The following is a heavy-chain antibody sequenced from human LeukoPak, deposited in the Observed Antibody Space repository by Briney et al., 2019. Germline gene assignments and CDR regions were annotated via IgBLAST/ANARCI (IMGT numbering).Heavy chain of an antibody. V-gene: IGHV3-23*01. Sequence: GGSLRLSCAASGFTFSSYAMSWVCQAPGKGLEWVSAISGSDVSTYYADSMKGRFTISRDNSKNTLYLQMSSLRAEDTAVYYCATYSGAHHKTFDDWGQGTLVTVSS. CDR1: GFTFSSYA. J-gene: IGHJ4*02. CDR3: ATYSGAHHKTFDD. D-gene: IGHD1-26*01. CDR2: ISGSDVST.